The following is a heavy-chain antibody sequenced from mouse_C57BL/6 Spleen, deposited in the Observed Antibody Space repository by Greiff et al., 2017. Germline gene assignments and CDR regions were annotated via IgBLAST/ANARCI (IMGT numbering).Heavy chain of an antibody. CDR1: GYTFTSYW. J-gene: IGHJ1*03. Sequence: VQLQQPGAELVKPGASVKLSCKASGYTFTSYWMHWVKQRPGRGLEWIGRIDPNNGGTKYNEKFKSKATLTVDQPSSTAYMQLSSLTSEDSAVNYCSRSDYDREDLYFDVWGTGTTVTVSS. V-gene: IGHV1-72*01. CDR3: SRSDYDREDLYFDV. CDR2: IDPNNGGT. D-gene: IGHD2-4*01.